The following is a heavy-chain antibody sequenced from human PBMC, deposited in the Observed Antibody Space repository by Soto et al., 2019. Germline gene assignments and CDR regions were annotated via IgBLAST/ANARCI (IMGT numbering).Heavy chain of an antibody. CDR3: ARERRNNLYYP. CDR1: GASMSSGGYY. J-gene: IGHJ5*02. D-gene: IGHD3-16*01. CDR2: ISYSGST. V-gene: IGHV4-31*03. Sequence: QVQLQESGPGLVKPSQTLSLTCTVSGASMSSGGYYWTWIRQSPGKGLEWIGYISYSGSTYYNPSLESRVAISLDTSRSQCYLSLHSVTGSDRSISYCARERRNNLYYPWCQGTLDTLYS.